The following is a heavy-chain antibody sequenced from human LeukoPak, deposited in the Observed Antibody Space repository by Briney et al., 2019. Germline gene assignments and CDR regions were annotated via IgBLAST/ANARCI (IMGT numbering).Heavy chain of an antibody. CDR1: GFTVSSNY. Sequence: GGSLRLSCAASGFTVSSNYMSWVRQAPGKGLEWVSVIYSDGSTFHADSVKGRFTISRDNSKNTLYLQMNSLRAEDTAVYYCARDESDSYDSSGYYFTWGQGTLVTVSS. J-gene: IGHJ5*02. CDR2: IYSDGST. V-gene: IGHV3-53*01. CDR3: ARDESDSYDSSGYYFT. D-gene: IGHD3-22*01.